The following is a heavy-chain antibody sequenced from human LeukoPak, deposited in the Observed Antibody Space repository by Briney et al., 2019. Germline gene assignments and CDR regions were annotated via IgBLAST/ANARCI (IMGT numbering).Heavy chain of an antibody. CDR2: ISYDEVHK. D-gene: IGHD4-23*01. CDR3: ARDREVVTSIIWFDP. Sequence: GGSLRLSCAASGFTFSSYAMHWVRQAPGKGLEWVAVISYDEVHKYYADSVKGRFTISRDNSKKTLYLQMNSLRAEDTAVYYCARDREVVTSIIWFDPWGQGTLVTVSS. CDR1: GFTFSSYA. J-gene: IGHJ5*02. V-gene: IGHV3-30*04.